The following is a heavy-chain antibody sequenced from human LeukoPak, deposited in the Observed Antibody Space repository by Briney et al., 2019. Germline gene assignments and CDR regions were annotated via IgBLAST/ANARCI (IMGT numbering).Heavy chain of an antibody. J-gene: IGHJ4*02. Sequence: ASVKVSCKASGYTFTGYYMHWVRQAPGQGLEWMGWINANSGGTNYAQKFQGRVTMTRDTSTSTVYMELSSLRAEDTAVYYCANRIAAAGLYFDYWGQGTLVTVSS. V-gene: IGHV1-2*02. CDR1: GYTFTGYY. CDR3: ANRIAAAGLYFDY. CDR2: INANSGGT. D-gene: IGHD6-13*01.